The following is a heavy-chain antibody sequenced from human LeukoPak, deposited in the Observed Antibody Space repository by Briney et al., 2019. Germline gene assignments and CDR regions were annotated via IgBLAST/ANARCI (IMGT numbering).Heavy chain of an antibody. CDR1: GYTFSSYD. D-gene: IGHD4-23*01. J-gene: IGHJ3*02. CDR2: MNPNSGNT. CDR3: ARRLGLRWDLQAFDI. Sequence: ASVKVPCKASGYTFSSYDINWVRQATGQGLEWMGWMNPNSGNTDYTQKFQGRVTITRNTFISTAYMELSSLTSEDTAVYYCARRLGLRWDLQAFDIWGQGTMVTVSS. V-gene: IGHV1-8*03.